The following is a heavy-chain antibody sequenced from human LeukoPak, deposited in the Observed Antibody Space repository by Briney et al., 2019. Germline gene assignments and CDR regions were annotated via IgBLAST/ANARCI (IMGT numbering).Heavy chain of an antibody. CDR3: AKGGVGLSDY. V-gene: IGHV3-23*01. J-gene: IGHJ4*02. CDR1: GFTFSTYA. D-gene: IGHD2-8*02. Sequence: GGSLRLSCAASGFTFSTYAMSWVRQAPGKGLEWVSAISGSGGNTYYADSVKGRFTISRDNPKNTLYLQMNSLRAEDTATYYCAKGGVGLSDYWGQGTLVTVSS. CDR2: ISGSGGNT.